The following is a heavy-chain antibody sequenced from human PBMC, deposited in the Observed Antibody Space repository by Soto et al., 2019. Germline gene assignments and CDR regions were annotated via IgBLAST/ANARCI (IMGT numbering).Heavy chain of an antibody. D-gene: IGHD2-21*02. CDR3: AKCLKVTTYHFDY. V-gene: IGHV3-23*01. Sequence: PVGSLRLSCAASGFTFSSYAMSWVRQAPGKGLEWVSGISGGGGSTYYADSVKGRFTISRDNSKNTLYLQMNSLRAEDTAVYYCAKCLKVTTYHFDYWGQGTLVTVSS. J-gene: IGHJ4*02. CDR2: ISGGGGST. CDR1: GFTFSSYA.